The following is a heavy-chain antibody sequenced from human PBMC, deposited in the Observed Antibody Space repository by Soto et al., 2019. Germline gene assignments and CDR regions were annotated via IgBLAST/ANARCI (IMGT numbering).Heavy chain of an antibody. J-gene: IGHJ4*02. Sequence: GGSLRLSCTSSGFTFNDYAMHWVRQAPGKGLEWVSSISWNSDSVGYADSVKGRFTISRDNAKNSLYLQMNSLRGEDTALYYCAKDPGPWYPDKNHFDYWGQGTLVTVSS. D-gene: IGHD2-15*01. V-gene: IGHV3-9*01. CDR1: GFTFNDYA. CDR3: AKDPGPWYPDKNHFDY. CDR2: ISWNSDSV.